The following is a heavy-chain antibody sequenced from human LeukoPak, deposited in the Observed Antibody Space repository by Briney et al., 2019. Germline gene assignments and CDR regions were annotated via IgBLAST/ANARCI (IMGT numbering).Heavy chain of an antibody. CDR1: GFTFSSYN. D-gene: IGHD4-17*01. CDR3: AKVRDYGDYATDY. Sequence: GGSLRLSCAASGFTFSSYNMNWVRQAPGKGLEWVSFISSSSSYIYYADSVKGRFTISRDNSKNTLYLQMNSLRAEDTAVYYCAKVRDYGDYATDYWGQGTLVTVSS. J-gene: IGHJ4*02. V-gene: IGHV3-21*01. CDR2: ISSSSSYI.